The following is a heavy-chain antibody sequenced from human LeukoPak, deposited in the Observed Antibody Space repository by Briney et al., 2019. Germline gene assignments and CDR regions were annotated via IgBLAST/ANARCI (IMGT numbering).Heavy chain of an antibody. Sequence: PSETLSLTCIVSGGSISSRSYYWSWIRQPPGKGLEWIGEIKHSGSTNYNPSLKSRVTISVDTSKNQFSLKLSSVTAADTAVYYCARGIQYYYDSSGYGNEGLYFQHWGQGTLVTVSS. J-gene: IGHJ1*01. CDR1: GGSISSRSYY. V-gene: IGHV4-39*07. D-gene: IGHD3-22*01. CDR3: ARGIQYYYDSSGYGNEGLYFQH. CDR2: IKHSGST.